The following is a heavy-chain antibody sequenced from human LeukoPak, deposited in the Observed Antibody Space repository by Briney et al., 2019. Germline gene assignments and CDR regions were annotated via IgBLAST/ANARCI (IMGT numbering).Heavy chain of an antibody. Sequence: GASVKVSRKASGYTFTSYYMHWVRQAPGQGLEWVGIINPSGGSTSYAQKFQGRVTMTRDTSTSTVYMELSSLRSEDTAVYYCARGMLGSYESSGYYALGVWGQGTTVTVSS. D-gene: IGHD3-22*01. J-gene: IGHJ3*01. CDR3: ARGMLGSYESSGYYALGV. CDR2: INPSGGST. CDR1: GYTFTSYY. V-gene: IGHV1-46*01.